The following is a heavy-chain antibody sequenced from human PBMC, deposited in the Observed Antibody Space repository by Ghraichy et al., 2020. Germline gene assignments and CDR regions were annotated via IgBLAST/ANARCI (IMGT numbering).Heavy chain of an antibody. CDR2: ISGSGDST. J-gene: IGHJ4*02. CDR3: AAAYGDYEKIDY. V-gene: IGHV3-23*01. D-gene: IGHD4-17*01. Sequence: GGSLRLSCAASGFTFSSYAMSWVRQAPGKGLEWVSAISGSGDSTYYADSVKGRFTISRDNSKNTLYLQMNSLRAEDTAVYYCAAAYGDYEKIDYWGQGTLVTVSS. CDR1: GFTFSSYA.